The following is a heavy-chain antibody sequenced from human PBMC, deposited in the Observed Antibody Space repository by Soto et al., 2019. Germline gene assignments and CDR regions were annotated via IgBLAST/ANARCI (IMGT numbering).Heavy chain of an antibody. D-gene: IGHD6-19*01. CDR1: GFTFSSYG. CDR2: IWYDGSNK. CDR3: ARSSSGWYPPYYYYYGMDV. V-gene: IGHV3-33*01. Sequence: QVQLVESGGGVVQPGRSLRLSCAASGFTFSSYGMHWVRQAPGKGLEWVAVIWYDGSNKYYADSVKGRFTISRDNSKNMLYLQMNSLRAEDTAVYYCARSSSGWYPPYYYYYGMDVWGQGTTVTVSS. J-gene: IGHJ6*02.